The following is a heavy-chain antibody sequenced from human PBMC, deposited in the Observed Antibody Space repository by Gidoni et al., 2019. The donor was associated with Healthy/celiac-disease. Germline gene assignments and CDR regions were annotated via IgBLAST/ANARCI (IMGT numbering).Heavy chain of an antibody. CDR3: ASYVWGSYIGFDY. CDR2: INHSGST. CDR1: GGSFSGYY. J-gene: IGHJ4*02. D-gene: IGHD3-16*01. V-gene: IGHV4-34*01. Sequence: QVQLQQWGAGLLKPCEPLSLTFAVYGGSFSGYYWSWIRQPPGKGLEWIGEINHSGSTNYNPSLKSRVTKSVDTSKNQVSLKLSSVTAADTAVYYCASYVWGSYIGFDYWGQGTLVTVSS.